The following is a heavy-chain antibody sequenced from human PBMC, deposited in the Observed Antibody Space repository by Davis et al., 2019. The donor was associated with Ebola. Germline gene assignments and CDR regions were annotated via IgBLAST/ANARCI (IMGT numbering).Heavy chain of an antibody. Sequence: PGGSLRLSCAASGFTFSSYSMNWVRQAPGKGLEWVSSISSSSSYIYYADSVKGRFTISRDNAKNSLYLQMNSLRAEDTAVYYCARDPYGAYWYFDLWGRGTLVTVSS. D-gene: IGHD4-17*01. CDR2: ISSSSSYI. CDR3: ARDPYGAYWYFDL. V-gene: IGHV3-21*01. J-gene: IGHJ2*01. CDR1: GFTFSSYS.